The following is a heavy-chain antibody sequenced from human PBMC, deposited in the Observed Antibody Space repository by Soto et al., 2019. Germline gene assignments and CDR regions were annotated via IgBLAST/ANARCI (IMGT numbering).Heavy chain of an antibody. J-gene: IGHJ4*02. CDR1: GGSFTNENHY. Sequence: SETLSLTCTVSGGSFTNENHYWVWIRQPPGKGLEWISSIISTGRTYYNPSLKSRVTISVDTSKNQFSLKLSSVTAADTAVYYCARLPVYSSSWYFDYWGQGTLVTVSS. CDR3: ARLPVYSSSWYFDY. V-gene: IGHV4-39*07. D-gene: IGHD6-13*01. CDR2: IISTGRT.